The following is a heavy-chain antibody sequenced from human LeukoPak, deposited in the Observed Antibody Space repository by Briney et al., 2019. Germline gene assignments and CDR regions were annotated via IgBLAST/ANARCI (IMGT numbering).Heavy chain of an antibody. J-gene: IGHJ5*02. D-gene: IGHD2-2*01. V-gene: IGHV3-48*04. CDR3: ARDLFRGYQLLSLYNWFDP. CDR1: GFTFSSYS. CDR2: ISSSSSTI. Sequence: PGGSLRLSCAASGFTFSSYSMNWVRQAPGKGLEWVSYISSSSSTIYYADSVKGRFTISRDNAKNSLYLQMNSLRAEDTAVYYCARDLFRGYQLLSLYNWFDPWGQGTLVTVSS.